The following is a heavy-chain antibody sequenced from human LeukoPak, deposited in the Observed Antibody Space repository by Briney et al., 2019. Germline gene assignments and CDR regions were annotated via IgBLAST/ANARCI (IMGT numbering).Heavy chain of an antibody. CDR1: GGSISSYY. J-gene: IGHJ5*02. V-gene: IGHV4-59*01. D-gene: IGHD6-19*01. Sequence: PSETLSLTCTVSGGSISSYYWSWIRQPPGKGLEWIGYIYYSGSTNYNPSLKSRVTISVDTSKNQVSLKLSSVTAADTAVYYCARDMVAGTGWFGPWGQGTLVSVSS. CDR3: ARDMVAGTGWFGP. CDR2: IYYSGST.